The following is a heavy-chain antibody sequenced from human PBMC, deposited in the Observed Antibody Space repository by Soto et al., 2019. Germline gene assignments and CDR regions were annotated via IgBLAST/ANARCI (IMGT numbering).Heavy chain of an antibody. CDR3: ARQRSLDVSGNYFRYWYFDL. V-gene: IGHV4-39*01. CDR2: IFYSGTS. J-gene: IGHJ2*01. D-gene: IGHD3-10*01. Sequence: SETLSVTCTVSCGSISSSNFYWDWVRQSPGKGLEWIGSIFYSGTSYYNPSLKSRATISVDMSKNQFSLNLTSVTAADTAVYYCARQRSLDVSGNYFRYWYFDLWGRGTLVTVSS. CDR1: CGSISSSNFY.